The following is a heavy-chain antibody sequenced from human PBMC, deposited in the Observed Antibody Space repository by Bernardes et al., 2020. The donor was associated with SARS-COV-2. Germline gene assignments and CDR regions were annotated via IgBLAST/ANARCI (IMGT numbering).Heavy chain of an antibody. V-gene: IGHV1-46*01. CDR2: IDPSGGNT. D-gene: IGHD4-17*01. Sequence: ASVKVSCKAYGYSFTNYYLHWVRQAPGQGLEWMAIIDPSGGNTRYAQEFQGRVTVTRDKSTSTAYIDLSSLRSEDTAVYYCARAPSDYYGMDVWGQGTTVIVSS. J-gene: IGHJ6*02. CDR3: ARAPSDYYGMDV. CDR1: GYSFTNYY.